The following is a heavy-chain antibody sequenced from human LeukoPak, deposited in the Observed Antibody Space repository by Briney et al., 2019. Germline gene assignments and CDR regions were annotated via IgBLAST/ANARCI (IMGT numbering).Heavy chain of an antibody. CDR1: GGSISSGGYY. Sequence: SETLSLTCSVSGGSISSGGYYWSWIRQPPGKGLEWIGYIYHSGSTYYNPSLKSRVTISVDRSNNQFSLKLSSVTAADTAVYYCARAARVGATHYFDYWGQGTLVTVSS. J-gene: IGHJ4*02. V-gene: IGHV4-30-2*01. CDR3: ARAARVGATHYFDY. D-gene: IGHD1-26*01. CDR2: IYHSGST.